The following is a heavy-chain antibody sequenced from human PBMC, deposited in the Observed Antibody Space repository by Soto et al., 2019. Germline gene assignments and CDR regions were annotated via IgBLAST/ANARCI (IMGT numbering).Heavy chain of an antibody. CDR2: ISYDGSNK. CDR3: AKGMVRGVIDY. Sequence: GGSLRLSCAASGFTFSSYGMHWVRQAPGKGLEWVAVISYDGSNKYYADSVKGRFTISRDNSKNTLYLQMNSLRAEDTAVYYCAKGMVRGVIDYWGQGTLVTVSS. D-gene: IGHD3-10*01. V-gene: IGHV3-30*18. J-gene: IGHJ4*02. CDR1: GFTFSSYG.